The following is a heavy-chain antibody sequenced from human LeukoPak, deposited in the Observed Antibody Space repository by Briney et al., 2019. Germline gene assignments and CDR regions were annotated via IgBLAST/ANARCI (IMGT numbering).Heavy chain of an antibody. CDR3: ARDDVLGPNGGDTVTTSWAFDI. Sequence: ALRLSCAASGFTFSSYAMHWVRQAPGKGLEWVAVISYDGSNKYYADSVKGRFTISRDNSKNTLYLQMNSLRAEDTAVYYCARDDVLGPNGGDTVTTSWAFDIWGQGTMVTVSS. CDR1: GFTFSSYA. D-gene: IGHD4-17*01. V-gene: IGHV3-30-3*01. J-gene: IGHJ3*02. CDR2: ISYDGSNK.